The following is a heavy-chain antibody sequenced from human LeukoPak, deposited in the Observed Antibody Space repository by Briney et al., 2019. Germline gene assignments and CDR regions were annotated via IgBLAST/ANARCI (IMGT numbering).Heavy chain of an antibody. Sequence: QPGGSLRLSCAASGFNFASHWMHWVRQTPGKGLVWVSRVNSGGSGTSYADSVEGRFTISRDNAKNTLHPQMNSLRAEDTAVYYCAASLGPLTEYWGQGTLVTVSS. CDR1: GFNFASHW. J-gene: IGHJ4*02. V-gene: IGHV3-74*01. CDR3: AASLGPLTEY. D-gene: IGHD7-27*01. CDR2: VNSGGSGT.